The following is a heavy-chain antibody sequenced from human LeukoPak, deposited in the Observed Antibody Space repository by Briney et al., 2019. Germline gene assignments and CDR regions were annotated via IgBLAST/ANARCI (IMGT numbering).Heavy chain of an antibody. CDR3: ARRSSGWYFQH. Sequence: PSETLSLTCTVSGGSISSYYWSWIRQPPGKGLEWIGYIYYSGSTNYNPSLKSRVTISVDTSKNQFSLKLSSVTAADTAVYYYARRSSGWYFQHWGQGTLVTVSS. D-gene: IGHD6-19*01. V-gene: IGHV4-59*01. CDR1: GGSISSYY. CDR2: IYYSGST. J-gene: IGHJ1*01.